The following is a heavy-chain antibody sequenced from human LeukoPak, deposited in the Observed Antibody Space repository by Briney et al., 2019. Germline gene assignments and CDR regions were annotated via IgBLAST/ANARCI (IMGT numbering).Heavy chain of an antibody. J-gene: IGHJ3*02. CDR2: ISSSGSTI. Sequence: PGGSLRLSCAASGFTFSSYAMSWVRQAPGKGLKWVSYISSSGSTIYYADSVKGRFTISRDNAKNSLYLQMNSLRAEDTAVYYCARVGPDAFDIWGQGTMVTVSS. V-gene: IGHV3-48*03. CDR3: ARVGPDAFDI. CDR1: GFTFSSYA.